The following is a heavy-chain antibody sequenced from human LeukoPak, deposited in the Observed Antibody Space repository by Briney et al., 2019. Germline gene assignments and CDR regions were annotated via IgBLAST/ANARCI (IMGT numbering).Heavy chain of an antibody. CDR2: IYYSGST. J-gene: IGHJ4*02. V-gene: IGHV4-31*03. Sequence: SETLSLTCTVSGGSISSGGYYWSWIGQHPGKGLEWIGYIYYSGSTYYNPSLKSRVTTSVDTSKNQFSLKLSSVTAADTAVYYCARAHVDTAIAFDYWGQGTLVTVSS. D-gene: IGHD5-18*01. CDR1: GGSISSGGYY. CDR3: ARAHVDTAIAFDY.